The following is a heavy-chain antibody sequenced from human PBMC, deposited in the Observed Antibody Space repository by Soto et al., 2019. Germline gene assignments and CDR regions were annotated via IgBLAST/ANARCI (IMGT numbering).Heavy chain of an antibody. CDR1: GYTFSNYW. V-gene: IGHV5-51*01. CDR2: IYPGDSDT. J-gene: IGHJ6*02. D-gene: IGHD4-17*01. CDR3: ARLTTVPPYGMDV. Sequence: GESLKISCKGSGYTFSNYWIGWVRQMPGKGLEWMGIIYPGDSDTRYSPSFQGQVTISADKSISTAYLQWSSLKASDTAMYYCARLTTVPPYGMDVWGQGTTVTVS.